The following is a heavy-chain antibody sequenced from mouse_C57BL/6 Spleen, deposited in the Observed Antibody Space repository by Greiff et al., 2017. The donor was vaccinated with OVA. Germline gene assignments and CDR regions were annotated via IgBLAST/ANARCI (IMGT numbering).Heavy chain of an antibody. CDR3: ARSSSYGYCDV. J-gene: IGHJ1*03. V-gene: IGHV7-3*01. CDR1: GFTFTDYY. CDR2: IRNKANGYTT. Sequence: EVMLVESGGGLVQPGGSLSLSCAASGFTFTDYYLSWVRQPPGKALEWLGFIRNKANGYTTEYSASVKGRFTISRDNSQSILYLQMNALRAEDSATYYCARSSSYGYCDVWGTGTTVTVSS. D-gene: IGHD1-1*01.